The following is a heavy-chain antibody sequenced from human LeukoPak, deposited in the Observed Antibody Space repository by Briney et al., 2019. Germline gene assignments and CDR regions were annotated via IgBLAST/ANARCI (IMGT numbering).Heavy chain of an antibody. CDR3: ARDGYSGSYYRLYYFFMDV. CDR1: GFTLSSYG. Sequence: GGSLRLSCAASGFTLSSYGMHWVRQAPGKGLEWVAFIRYDGSNKYYADSVKGRFTISRDNSKNTLYLQMNSLRAEDTAVYYCARDGYSGSYYRLYYFFMDVWGKGTTVTVSS. V-gene: IGHV3-30*02. J-gene: IGHJ6*03. CDR2: IRYDGSNK. D-gene: IGHD1-26*01.